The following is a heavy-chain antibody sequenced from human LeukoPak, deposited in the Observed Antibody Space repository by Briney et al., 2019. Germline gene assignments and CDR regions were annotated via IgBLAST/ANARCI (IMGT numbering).Heavy chain of an antibody. V-gene: IGHV4-61*02. Sequence: PSQTLSLTCTVSGGSISSGSYYWSWIRQPAGKGLEWIVRIYTSGSTKYTPSLKSGVTISVDTSKYQFSLKLSSVTAADAAVYYWAGGSSGWLEMRDYFDYWGQGTLVTVSS. CDR1: GGSISSGSYY. J-gene: IGHJ4*02. D-gene: IGHD6-19*01. CDR3: AGGSSGWLEMRDYFDY. CDR2: IYTSGST.